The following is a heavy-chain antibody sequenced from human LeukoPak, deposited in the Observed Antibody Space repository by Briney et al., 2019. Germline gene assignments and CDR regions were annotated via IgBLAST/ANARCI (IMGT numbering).Heavy chain of an antibody. CDR1: GFTFSDYY. J-gene: IGHJ4*02. Sequence: PGGSLRLSCAASGFTFSDYYMSWIRQAPGKGLEWVSYISSSGSTIYYADSVKGRFTISRDNAKNSLYPQMNSLRAEDTAVYYCARPLRESGYFYFDYWGQGTLVTVSS. V-gene: IGHV3-11*04. CDR3: ARPLRESGYFYFDY. CDR2: ISSSGSTI. D-gene: IGHD3-3*01.